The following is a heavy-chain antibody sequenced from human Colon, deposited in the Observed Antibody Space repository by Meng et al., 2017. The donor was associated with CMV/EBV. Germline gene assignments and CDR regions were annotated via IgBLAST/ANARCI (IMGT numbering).Heavy chain of an antibody. J-gene: IGHJ4*02. V-gene: IGHV3-23*01. CDR3: TRVGTLRQHHFDY. CDR2: TRGDTDDT. Sequence: GGSLRLSCAASGFIFSSYAMSWVRQAPGKGLEWVSTTRGDTDDTYYTDSVKGRFTISRDNSQNTLYLQLNSLRTDDTAVYYCTRVGTLRQHHFDYWGQGTLVTVSS. D-gene: IGHD1-14*01. CDR1: GFIFSSYA.